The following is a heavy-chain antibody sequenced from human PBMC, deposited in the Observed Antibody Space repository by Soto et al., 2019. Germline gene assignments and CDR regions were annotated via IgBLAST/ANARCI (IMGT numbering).Heavy chain of an antibody. CDR2: IYHSGRT. CDR1: GASIGGSSYY. V-gene: IGHV4-39*07. D-gene: IGHD3-16*01. J-gene: IGHJ5*02. CDR3: ARGGGVPALGDP. Sequence: PSETLSLTCTVSGASIGGSSYYWGWIRQPPGKGLEWIANIYHSGRTHYNPSLKSRLTISVDTSKNHFSLKLTSVTAADTAVYYCARGGGVPALGDPWGQGTLVTV.